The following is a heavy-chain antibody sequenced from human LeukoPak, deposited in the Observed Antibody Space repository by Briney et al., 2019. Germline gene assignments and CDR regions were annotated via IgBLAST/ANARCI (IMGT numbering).Heavy chain of an antibody. CDR1: RFAFSTYW. CDR3: ARDSPGSSRFYHYYGLDV. J-gene: IGHJ6*02. V-gene: IGHV3-7*05. D-gene: IGHD6-6*01. Sequence: GGSLRLSCAASRFAFSTYWMSWVRQAPGKGLEWVANIKEDGSEKYYVDSVKGRFTIYRDNAKNSLYSQMNRLRAEDTAVYYCARDSPGSSRFYHYYGLDVWGQGTTVTVSS. CDR2: IKEDGSEK.